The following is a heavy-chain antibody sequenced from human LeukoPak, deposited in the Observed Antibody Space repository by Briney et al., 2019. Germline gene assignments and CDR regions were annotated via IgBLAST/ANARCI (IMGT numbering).Heavy chain of an antibody. CDR1: GGTFSSYA. CDR3: ARGYCSGGSCYFSQDFDY. CDR2: IIPILGIA. Sequence: SVKVSCKASGGTFSSYAISWVRQAPGQGLEWMGRIIPILGIANYAQKFQGRVTITADKSTTTVYMELSSLRSEDTAVYYCARGYCSGGSCYFSQDFDYWGQGTLVTVSS. D-gene: IGHD2-15*01. J-gene: IGHJ4*02. V-gene: IGHV1-69*04.